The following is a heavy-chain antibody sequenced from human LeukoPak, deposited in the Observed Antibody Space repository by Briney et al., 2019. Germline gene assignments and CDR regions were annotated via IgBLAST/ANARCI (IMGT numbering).Heavy chain of an antibody. J-gene: IGHJ6*02. CDR2: IKPDGSEK. CDR3: ARLNHYGLGSWGYYYYGMDV. V-gene: IGHV3-7*03. D-gene: IGHD2-15*01. Sequence: GGSLRLSCAASGFTFSTYWMGWVRQAPGKGLEWVAKIKPDGSEKDHVDSVKGRFTISRDNAKNSLYLQLNSLRAEDTAVYYCARLNHYGLGSWGYYYYGMDVWGQGTTVTVSS. CDR1: GFTFSTYW.